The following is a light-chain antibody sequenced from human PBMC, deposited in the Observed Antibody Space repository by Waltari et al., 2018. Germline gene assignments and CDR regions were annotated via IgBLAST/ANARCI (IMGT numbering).Light chain of an antibody. J-gene: IGKJ2*01. CDR3: QQYNSYSPDT. V-gene: IGKV1-5*03. CDR1: QSISSW. Sequence: DIQMTQSPSTLSASVGDRVTITSRASQSISSWLAWYQQKPGKAPKLLSYKASSLESGVPSRFSGSGSGTEFTLTISSLQPDDFATYYCQQYNSYSPDTFGQGTKLEIK. CDR2: KAS.